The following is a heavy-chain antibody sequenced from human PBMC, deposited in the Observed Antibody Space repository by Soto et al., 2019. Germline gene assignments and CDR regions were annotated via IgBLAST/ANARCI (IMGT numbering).Heavy chain of an antibody. CDR1: GDSISSSNW. J-gene: IGHJ5*02. V-gene: IGHV4-4*02. CDR3: ARVGGISWFDP. Sequence: SETLSLTCAVSGDSISSSNWWSWVRQPPGKGLEWIGEIYHSGSTNYNPSLKSRVTILVDKSENQFSLKLSSVTAADTAVYYCARVGGISWFDPWGQGTLVTVSS. CDR2: IYHSGST. D-gene: IGHD3-16*01.